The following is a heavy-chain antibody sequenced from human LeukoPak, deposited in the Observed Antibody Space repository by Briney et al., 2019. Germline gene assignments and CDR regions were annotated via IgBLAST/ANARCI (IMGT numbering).Heavy chain of an antibody. Sequence: GGSLRLSCAASGFTFSDYYMSWIRQAPGKGLERVSYISSSSSYTNYADSVKGRFTISRDNAKNSLYLQMNSLRAEDTAVYYCASHWSSDLRYFDWLFGYWGQGTTVTVSS. CDR3: ASHWSSDLRYFDWLFGY. D-gene: IGHD3-9*01. J-gene: IGHJ6*02. V-gene: IGHV3-11*03. CDR1: GFTFSDYY. CDR2: ISSSSSYT.